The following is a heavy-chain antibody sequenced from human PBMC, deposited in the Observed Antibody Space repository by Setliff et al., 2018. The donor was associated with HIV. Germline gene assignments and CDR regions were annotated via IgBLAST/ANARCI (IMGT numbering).Heavy chain of an antibody. Sequence: PSETLSLTCAVSGGSVSSDDYYWAWIRQFPGKGLEWIGYIYSSGSTNFNPPLQSRVTISVDTSKNQFSLKLSSVTAADTAVYYCARHSGVASPNWFDPWGQGTLVTVSS. V-gene: IGHV4-61*08. D-gene: IGHD3-10*01. CDR3: ARHSGVASPNWFDP. CDR1: GGSVSSDDYY. J-gene: IGHJ5*02. CDR2: IYSSGST.